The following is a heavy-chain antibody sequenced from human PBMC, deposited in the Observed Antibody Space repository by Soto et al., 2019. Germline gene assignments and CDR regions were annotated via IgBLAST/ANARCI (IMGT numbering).Heavy chain of an antibody. Sequence: GGSLRLSCAASGFTFSSYAMSWVRQAPGKGLEWVSAISGSGGSTYYADSVKGRFTISRDNSKNTLYLQMNSLRAEDTAVYYCAKDEPAYYYDSSGQPFDYWGQGTLVTVSS. CDR3: AKDEPAYYYDSSGQPFDY. D-gene: IGHD3-22*01. J-gene: IGHJ4*02. CDR1: GFTFSSYA. CDR2: ISGSGGST. V-gene: IGHV3-23*01.